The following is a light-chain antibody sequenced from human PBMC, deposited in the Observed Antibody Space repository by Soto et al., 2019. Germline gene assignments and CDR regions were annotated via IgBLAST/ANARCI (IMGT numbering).Light chain of an antibody. Sequence: QSVLTQPPSVSAAPGQKVTISCSGSSSNIGNNYVSWYQQLPGTAPKLLIYDSNKRPSGIPDRFSGSKSGTSATLGITGLQTGDEADYYCGTWDSSLSAVLFGGGNKLTVL. J-gene: IGLJ2*01. CDR2: DSN. V-gene: IGLV1-51*01. CDR3: GTWDSSLSAVL. CDR1: SSNIGNNY.